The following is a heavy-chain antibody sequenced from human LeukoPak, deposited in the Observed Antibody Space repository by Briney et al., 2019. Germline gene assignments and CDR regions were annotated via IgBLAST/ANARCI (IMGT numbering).Heavy chain of an antibody. Sequence: GGSLRLSCAASGFTFSTYGMQWVRQAPSKGLEGGADIWCDGSNKYYSDSVKGRFTISRDNSKSTLYLQMNSLRAEDTAVYYCARAVGPFDYWGQGTLVTVSS. CDR3: ARAVGPFDY. J-gene: IGHJ4*02. CDR1: GFTFSTYG. CDR2: IWCDGSNK. V-gene: IGHV3-33*01. D-gene: IGHD3-16*01.